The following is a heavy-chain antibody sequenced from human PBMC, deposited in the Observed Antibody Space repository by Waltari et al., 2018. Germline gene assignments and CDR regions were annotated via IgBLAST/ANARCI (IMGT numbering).Heavy chain of an antibody. Sequence: QVQLQESGPGLVKPSQTLSLTCTVSGGSIRSGGYYWSWLRQPPGKGLEWIGYIYYSGSTYDNPALKSRVTISVDTSKNQFSLKLSSVTAADTAVYYCARAGTGTTHQFDYWGQGTLVTVSS. J-gene: IGHJ4*02. D-gene: IGHD1-7*01. V-gene: IGHV4-31*03. CDR2: IYYSGST. CDR3: ARAGTGTTHQFDY. CDR1: GGSIRSGGYY.